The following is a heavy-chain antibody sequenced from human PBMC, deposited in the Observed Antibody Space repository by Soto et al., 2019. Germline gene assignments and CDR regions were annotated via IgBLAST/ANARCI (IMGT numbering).Heavy chain of an antibody. V-gene: IGHV4-39*01. J-gene: IGHJ3*02. Sequence: SETLSLTCTVSGGSISSSSYYWGWIRQPPGKGLEWIGSIYYSGSTYYNPSLKSRGTISVDTSKNQFSLKLSSVTAADTAVYYCARRGDYGGNHDAFDIWGQGTMVT. CDR3: ARRGDYGGNHDAFDI. CDR2: IYYSGST. D-gene: IGHD4-17*01. CDR1: GGSISSSSYY.